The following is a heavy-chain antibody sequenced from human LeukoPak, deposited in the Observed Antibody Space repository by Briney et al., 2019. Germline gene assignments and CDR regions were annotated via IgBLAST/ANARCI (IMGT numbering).Heavy chain of an antibody. CDR3: ARDRLEYSSGWRWFDP. Sequence: PSETLSLTCTVSGGSISSYYWSWIRQPPGKGLEWIGYIYYSGSTNYNPSLKSRVTISVDTSKNQFSLKLSSVTAADTAVYYCARDRLEYSSGWRWFDPWAREPWSPSPQ. CDR1: GGSISSYY. D-gene: IGHD6-19*01. CDR2: IYYSGST. V-gene: IGHV4-59*01. J-gene: IGHJ5*02.